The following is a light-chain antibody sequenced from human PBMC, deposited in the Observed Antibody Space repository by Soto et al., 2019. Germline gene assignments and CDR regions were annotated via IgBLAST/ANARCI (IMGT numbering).Light chain of an antibody. Sequence: EIVWTQSPGTLSLSPGERATLSCRASQSVSSNYLAWYQQKPGQAPRLFIYGASSSATGIPDRFSGSGSGKDFPLTISRVEPEDFAVYYCQRYRSSYPFGQGTKLEI. CDR3: QRYRSSYP. CDR2: GAS. CDR1: QSVSSNY. J-gene: IGKJ2*01. V-gene: IGKV3-20*01.